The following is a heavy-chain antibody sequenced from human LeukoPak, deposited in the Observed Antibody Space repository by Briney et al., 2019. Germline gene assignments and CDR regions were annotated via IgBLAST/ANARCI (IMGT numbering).Heavy chain of an antibody. D-gene: IGHD3-10*01. CDR3: ARDPSRGVRSEIGY. J-gene: IGHJ4*02. V-gene: IGHV3-21*01. CDR1: GFTFSSYS. CDR2: ISSSSSYI. Sequence: GGSLRLSCAASGFTFSSYSMNWVRQAPGKGLEWVSSISSSSSYIYYADSVEGRFTISRDNAKNSLYLQMNGLRAEDTAVYYCARDPSRGVRSEIGYWGQGTLVTVSS.